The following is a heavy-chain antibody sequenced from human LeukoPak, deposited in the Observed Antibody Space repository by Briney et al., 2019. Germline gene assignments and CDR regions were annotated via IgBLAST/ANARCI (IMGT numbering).Heavy chain of an antibody. Sequence: GGSLRLSCAASGFTFSNNTINWVRQPPGKGLEWVSSISRSSNHIYYADSVRSRFTLSGENAKPTLYLRVPSLRAEDTAMHYRARAPHYHPSSRRFDYWGQGTMV. J-gene: IGHJ4*02. D-gene: IGHD2-2*01. CDR3: ARAPHYHPSSRRFDY. V-gene: IGHV3-21*01. CDR1: GFTFSNNT. CDR2: ISRSSNHI.